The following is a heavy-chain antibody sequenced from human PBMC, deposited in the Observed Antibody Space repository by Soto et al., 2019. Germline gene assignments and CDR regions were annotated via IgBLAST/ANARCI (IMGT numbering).Heavy chain of an antibody. J-gene: IGHJ3*02. CDR3: ARSLSGGNSGGAFDI. CDR2: IYPGDSDT. Sequence: PGESLKISCKGSGYSFTTYLIGWVRQMPGKGLEWRGIIYPGDSDTRYSPSFQGQVTFSADKSISTAYLQWSSLKASATAMYYCARSLSGGNSGGAFDIWGQGTMVTVSS. V-gene: IGHV5-51*01. D-gene: IGHD2-21*02. CDR1: GYSFTTYL.